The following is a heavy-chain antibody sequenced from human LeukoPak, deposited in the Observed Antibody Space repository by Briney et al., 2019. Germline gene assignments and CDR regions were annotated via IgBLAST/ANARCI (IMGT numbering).Heavy chain of an antibody. CDR1: GGTFSSYA. V-gene: IGHV1-69*04. CDR2: IIPILGIA. Sequence: ASVKVSCKASGGTFSSYAISWVRQAPGQGLEWMGRIIPILGIANYAQKFQGRVTITADKSTSTAYMELSSLRSEDTAVYYCARAWYSSSWYYFDYWGQGTLVTVSP. D-gene: IGHD6-13*01. J-gene: IGHJ4*02. CDR3: ARAWYSSSWYYFDY.